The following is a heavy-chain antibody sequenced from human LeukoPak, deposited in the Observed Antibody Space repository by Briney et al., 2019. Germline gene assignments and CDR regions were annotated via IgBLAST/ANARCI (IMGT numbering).Heavy chain of an antibody. V-gene: IGHV1-46*01. CDR3: ARSLFRFLEWSYRSYYYYYMDV. CDR1: GYTFTSYY. CDR2: INPSGGGT. J-gene: IGHJ6*03. D-gene: IGHD3-3*01. Sequence: ASVKVSCKASGYTFTSYYMHWVRQAPGQGLEWMGIINPSGGGTSYAQKFQGRVTITADKSTSTAYMELSSLRSEDTAVYYCARSLFRFLEWSYRSYYYYYMDVWGKGTTVTVSS.